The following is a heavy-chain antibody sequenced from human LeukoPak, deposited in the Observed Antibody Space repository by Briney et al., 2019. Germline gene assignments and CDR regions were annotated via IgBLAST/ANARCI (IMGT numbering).Heavy chain of an antibody. Sequence: SETLSLTCTVSGGSISSSNHYWGWIRQPPGKGLEWIGSIYYRGSTYYNPSLKSRITISVDTSKNQFSLRLSSVTAADTAVYYCARDRQSGYFDNWGQGTLVTVSS. CDR1: GGSISSSNHY. CDR2: IYYRGST. V-gene: IGHV4-39*02. J-gene: IGHJ4*02. D-gene: IGHD1-26*01. CDR3: ARDRQSGYFDN.